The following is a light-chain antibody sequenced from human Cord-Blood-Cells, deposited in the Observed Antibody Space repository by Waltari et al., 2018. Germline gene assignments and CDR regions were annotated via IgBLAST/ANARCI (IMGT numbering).Light chain of an antibody. CDR1: QSVSSSY. Sequence: DIVLPQSPGPLSLSPGERASFSCRASQSVSSSYLAWYQQKPGQAPRLLIYGASSRATGIPDRFSGSGSGTDFTLTISRLEPEDFAVYYCQQYGSSPRFTFGGGTKVEIK. CDR2: GAS. J-gene: IGKJ4*01. CDR3: QQYGSSPRFT. V-gene: IGKV3-20*01.